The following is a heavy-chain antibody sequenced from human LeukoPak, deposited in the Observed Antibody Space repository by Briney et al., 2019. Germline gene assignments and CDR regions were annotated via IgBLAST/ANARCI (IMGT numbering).Heavy chain of an antibody. CDR3: ARAVSTGTVDY. J-gene: IGHJ4*02. D-gene: IGHD1-1*01. CDR2: INQDGSEK. CDR1: GFTFSTYW. Sequence: GGSLRLSCAASGFTFSTYWMSWVRQAPGKGLEWVANINQDGSEKYYVDSVEGRFTISKDNAKNSLYLQMNSLRAEDTAVYYCARAVSTGTVDYWGQGTLVTVSS. V-gene: IGHV3-7*01.